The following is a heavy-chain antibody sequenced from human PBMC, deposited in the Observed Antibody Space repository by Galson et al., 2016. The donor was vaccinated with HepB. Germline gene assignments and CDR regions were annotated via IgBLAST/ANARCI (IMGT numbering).Heavy chain of an antibody. CDR2: ISSTSSTI. CDR1: GFTFSSYT. Sequence: SLRLSCAASGFTFSSYTMIWVRQAPGKGLEWVSYISSTSSTIYYADSVKGRFPISRDNAKNSLYLQMNSLSDEDTAMYYCAKVEAFESRYNSGWYSIGWFDPWGQGTLVTVSS. CDR3: AKVEAFESRYNSGWYSIGWFDP. V-gene: IGHV3-48*02. J-gene: IGHJ5*02. D-gene: IGHD6-19*01.